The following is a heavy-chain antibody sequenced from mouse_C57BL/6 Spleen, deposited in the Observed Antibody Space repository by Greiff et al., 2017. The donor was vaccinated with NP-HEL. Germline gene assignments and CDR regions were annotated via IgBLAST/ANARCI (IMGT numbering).Heavy chain of an antibody. Sequence: EVKLVESGEGLVKPGGSLKLSCAASGFTFSSYAMSWVRQTPEKRLEWVAYISSGGDYIYYADTVKGRFTISRDNARNTLYLQMSSLKSEDTAMYYCTRGITTVVDYYAMDYWGQGTSVTVSS. V-gene: IGHV5-9-1*02. CDR2: ISSGGDYI. CDR1: GFTFSSYA. J-gene: IGHJ4*01. D-gene: IGHD1-1*01. CDR3: TRGITTVVDYYAMDY.